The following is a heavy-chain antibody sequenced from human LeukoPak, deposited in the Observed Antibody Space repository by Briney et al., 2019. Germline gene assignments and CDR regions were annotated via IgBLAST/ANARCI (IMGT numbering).Heavy chain of an antibody. J-gene: IGHJ4*02. V-gene: IGHV3-30*18. D-gene: IGHD5-24*01. CDR1: GLSFSSYG. CDR2: ILSDGSNK. CDR3: AKDRRDGYNYLFDY. Sequence: GGSLRLSCAASGLSFSSYGMHWVRQAPGKGLEWVAVILSDGSNKYYADSVEGRFTISRDNSKNTLYLQMNSLRAEDTAVYYCAKDRRDGYNYLFDYWGQGTLLTVSS.